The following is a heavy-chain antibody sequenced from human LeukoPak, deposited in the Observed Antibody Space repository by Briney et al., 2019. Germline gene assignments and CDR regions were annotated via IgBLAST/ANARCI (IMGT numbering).Heavy chain of an antibody. CDR1: GFTFRSYG. D-gene: IGHD2-21*02. V-gene: IGHV3-30*03. CDR3: LVVVTATPPGVSFDI. J-gene: IGHJ3*02. CDR2: MSYDGTNE. Sequence: GGSLRLSCAASGFTFRSYGIHWVRQAPGKGLEWVAVMSYDGTNEYYADSLKGRFTISRDNSKNTLYLQMNSLRAEDTAVYYCLVVVTATPPGVSFDIWGQGTIVTVSS.